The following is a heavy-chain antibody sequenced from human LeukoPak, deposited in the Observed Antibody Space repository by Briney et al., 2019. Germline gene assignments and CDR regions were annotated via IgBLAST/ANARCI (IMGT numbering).Heavy chain of an antibody. Sequence: ASVKVSCKASGYTFTSYGISWVRQAPGQGLEWMGWISAYNGNTNYAQKLQGRVTMTTDTSTSTAYMELRSLRSDDTAVYYCARDMPPNYYYGMDVWGQGTTVTVSS. CDR2: ISAYNGNT. CDR3: ARDMPPNYYYGMDV. V-gene: IGHV1-18*01. D-gene: IGHD2-2*01. J-gene: IGHJ6*02. CDR1: GYTFTSYG.